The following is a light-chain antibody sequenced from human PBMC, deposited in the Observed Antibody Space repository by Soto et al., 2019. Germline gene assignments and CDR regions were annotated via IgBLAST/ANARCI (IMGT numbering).Light chain of an antibody. CDR1: QSLLHSNGYNY. V-gene: IGKV2-28*01. J-gene: IGKJ1*01. Sequence: DIVMTQSPLSLPVTPGEPASISCRSSQSLLHSNGYNYLDWYLQKPGQSPQLLTYLGSNRASGVPDRFSGSGSGTDFTLTISSLQPEDFATYYCQQLNSYPPTFGQGTKVDIK. CDR2: LGS. CDR3: QQLNSYPPT.